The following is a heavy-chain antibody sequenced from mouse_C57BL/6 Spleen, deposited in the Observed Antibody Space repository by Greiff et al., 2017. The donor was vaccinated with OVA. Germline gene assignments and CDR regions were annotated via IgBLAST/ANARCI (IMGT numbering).Heavy chain of an antibody. CDR3: AREGRTGTCFDY. Sequence: EVQLVESGGGLVKPGGSLKLSCAASGFTFSSYAMSWVRQTPEKRLEWVATISDGGSYTYYPDNVKGRFTISRDNAKNNLYLQMSHLKSEDTAMYYCAREGRTGTCFDYWGQGTTLTVSS. CDR2: ISDGGSYT. J-gene: IGHJ2*01. D-gene: IGHD4-1*01. V-gene: IGHV5-4*01. CDR1: GFTFSSYA.